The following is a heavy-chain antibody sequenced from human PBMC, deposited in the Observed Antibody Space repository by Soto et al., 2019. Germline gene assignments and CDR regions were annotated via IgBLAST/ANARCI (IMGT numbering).Heavy chain of an antibody. CDR1: GGSVSSGSYY. Sequence: SETLSLTRTVAGGSVSSGSYYWGWIRQHGGKGLECIGYIHYSWTTNYNPSLKSRVPISVDTSKNPFSLKLCSLTAADPAVYYCPRRLRRPYDFWRRYFTQSWGQGPLVT. CDR3: PRRLRRPYDFWRRYFTQS. V-gene: IGHV4-61*01. J-gene: IGHJ1*01. CDR2: IHYSWTT. D-gene: IGHD3-3*01.